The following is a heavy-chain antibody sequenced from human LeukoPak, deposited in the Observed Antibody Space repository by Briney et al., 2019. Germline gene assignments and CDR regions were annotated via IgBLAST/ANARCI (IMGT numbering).Heavy chain of an antibody. J-gene: IGHJ5*02. CDR2: IYYSGST. CDR1: GGSISSYY. V-gene: IGHV4-59*01. D-gene: IGHD2-8*01. CDR3: ARVWPGCTNGVCYTNWFDP. Sequence: PSETLSLTCTVSGGSISSYYWSWIRQPPGKGLEWIGYIYYSGSTNYNPSLKSRVTISVDTSKNQFSLKLSSVTAADTAVYYCARVWPGCTNGVCYTNWFDPWGQGTLVTVSS.